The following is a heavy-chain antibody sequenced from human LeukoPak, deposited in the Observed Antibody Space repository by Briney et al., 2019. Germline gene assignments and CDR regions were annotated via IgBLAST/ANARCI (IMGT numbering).Heavy chain of an antibody. D-gene: IGHD3-10*01. V-gene: IGHV1-2*02. Sequence: ASVKVSCKASGYTFTGYYMHWVRQAPGQGLEWMGWINPNSGGTNYAQKFQGRVTMTRDTSISTAYMELSRLRSDDTAVYYCARDSGSEYYYGSGSYYRGQGIDYWGQGTLVTVSS. CDR1: GYTFTGYY. CDR3: ARDSGSEYYYGSGSYYRGQGIDY. CDR2: INPNSGGT. J-gene: IGHJ4*02.